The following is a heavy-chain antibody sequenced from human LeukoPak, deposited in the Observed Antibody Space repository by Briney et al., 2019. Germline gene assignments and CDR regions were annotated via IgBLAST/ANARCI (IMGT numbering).Heavy chain of an antibody. CDR1: GDSISSSNYY. Sequence: SETLSLTCTVSGDSISSSNYYWDWIRQPPGKGLEWIGSIFYSGSIYYNPSLESRITISVDTSKNQFSLKLSSVTAADTAVYYCARGLSNSRRTLLGLDYWGQGTLVTVSS. D-gene: IGHD3-16*01. J-gene: IGHJ4*02. CDR2: IFYSGSI. V-gene: IGHV4-39*01. CDR3: ARGLSNSRRTLLGLDY.